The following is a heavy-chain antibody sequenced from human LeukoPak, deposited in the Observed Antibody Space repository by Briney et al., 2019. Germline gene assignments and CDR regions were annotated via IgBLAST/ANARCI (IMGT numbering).Heavy chain of an antibody. Sequence: PGGSLRLSCAASGFTFSTYGMNWVRQAPGKGLEWVSHISSISDNIKYADSAKGRFTISRDNVKNSLYLQMNSLRAEDTALYYCAREWDSWGQGTLVTVSS. CDR1: GFTFSTYG. CDR2: ISSISDNI. J-gene: IGHJ4*02. V-gene: IGHV3-48*01. CDR3: AREWDS.